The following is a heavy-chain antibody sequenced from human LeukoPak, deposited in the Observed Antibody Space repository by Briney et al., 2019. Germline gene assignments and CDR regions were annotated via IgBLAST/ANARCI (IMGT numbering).Heavy chain of an antibody. Sequence: PSETLSLTCTVSGGSISSSSYYWGWIRQPPGKGLEWIGSIYYSGSTYYNPSLKSRVTISVDTSKNQFSLKLSSVTAADTAVYFCARGPYCGGDCHFDCWGQGTLLVTVSS. D-gene: IGHD2-21*01. CDR2: IYYSGST. CDR1: GGSISSSSYY. CDR3: ARGPYCGGDCHFDC. V-gene: IGHV4-39*01. J-gene: IGHJ4*02.